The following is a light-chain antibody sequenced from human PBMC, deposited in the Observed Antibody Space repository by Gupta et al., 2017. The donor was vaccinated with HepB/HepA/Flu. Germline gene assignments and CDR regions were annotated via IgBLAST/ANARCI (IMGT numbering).Light chain of an antibody. J-gene: IGLJ2*01. V-gene: IGLV3-1*01. CDR2: HDN. CDR3: QAADSSTTAVV. CDR1: KLGNKY. Sequence: SSALTQPPSVSVAPGQTASITCSGAKLGNKYVYWYQHKPGQSPVLVFYHDNDRPSGIPERFSGSNSGTTATLTISGPQARDEAAYYCQAADSSTTAVVFGGGTKLTVL.